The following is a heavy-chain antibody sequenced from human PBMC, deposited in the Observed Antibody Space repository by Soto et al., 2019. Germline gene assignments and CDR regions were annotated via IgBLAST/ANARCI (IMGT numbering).Heavy chain of an antibody. CDR2: INHSGST. V-gene: IGHV4-34*01. Sequence: KPSETLSLTCAVYGGSFSGYYWSWIRQPPGKGLEWIGEINHSGSTNYNPSLKSRVTISVDTSKNQFSLKLSSVTAADTAVYYCARLSFSSSWYGALGYWGQGTLVTVSS. CDR1: GGSFSGYY. CDR3: ARLSFSSSWYGALGY. J-gene: IGHJ4*02. D-gene: IGHD6-13*01.